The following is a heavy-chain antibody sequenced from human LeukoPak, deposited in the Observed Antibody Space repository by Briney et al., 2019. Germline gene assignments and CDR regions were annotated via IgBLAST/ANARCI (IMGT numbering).Heavy chain of an antibody. J-gene: IGHJ4*02. V-gene: IGHV4-39*01. CDR3: ARLHVNYYFDY. Sequence: GSLRLSCAASGFTFSNCAISWVRQPPGKGLEWIGSIYYSGSTYYNPSLKSRVTISVDTSKNQFSLKLSSVTAADTAVYYCARLHVNYYFDYWGQGTLVTVSS. CDR2: IYYSGST. CDR1: GFTFSNCAIS.